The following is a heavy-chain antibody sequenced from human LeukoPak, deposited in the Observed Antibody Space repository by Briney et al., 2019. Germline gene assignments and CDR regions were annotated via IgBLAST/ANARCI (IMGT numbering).Heavy chain of an antibody. CDR3: AGYDSSGYFHCDY. Sequence: SETLSLTCAVYGGSFSGYYWSWIRQPPAKGLEWIGEINHSGSTNYNPSLKSRVTISVDTSKNQFSLKLSSVSAADTAVYYCAGYDSSGYFHCDYWGQGTLVTVSS. CDR1: GGSFSGYY. D-gene: IGHD3-22*01. J-gene: IGHJ4*02. V-gene: IGHV4-34*01. CDR2: INHSGST.